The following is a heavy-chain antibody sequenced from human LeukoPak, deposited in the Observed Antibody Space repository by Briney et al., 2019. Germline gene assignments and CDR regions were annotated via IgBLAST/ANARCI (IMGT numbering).Heavy chain of an antibody. CDR2: IIPIFGTA. CDR1: GGTFSGYA. J-gene: IGHJ2*01. Sequence: ASVKVSCKASGGTFSGYAISWVRQAPGQGLEWMGGIIPIFGTANYAQKLQGRVTMTTDTSTSTAYMELRSLRSDDTAVYYCARERSTWYFDLWGRGTLVTVSS. CDR3: ARERSTWYFDL. V-gene: IGHV1-69*05.